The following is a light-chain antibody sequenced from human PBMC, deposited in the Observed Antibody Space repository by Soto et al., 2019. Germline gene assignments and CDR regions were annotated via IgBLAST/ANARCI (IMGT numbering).Light chain of an antibody. J-gene: IGLJ3*02. Sequence: QAVVTQPPSASGTPGQRVTISCSGTSSNIGRNTVDWYQQLPGTAPKLLIYSNNQRPSGVPDRFSGSKSGTSASLAISGLQSEDEADYYCAAWGGSLKVVFGGGTKLTVL. CDR1: SSNIGRNT. V-gene: IGLV1-44*01. CDR3: AAWGGSLKVV. CDR2: SNN.